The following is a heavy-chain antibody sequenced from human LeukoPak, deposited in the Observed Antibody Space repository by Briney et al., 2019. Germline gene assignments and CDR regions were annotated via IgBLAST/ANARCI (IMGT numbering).Heavy chain of an antibody. J-gene: IGHJ4*02. D-gene: IGHD5-24*01. CDR1: GGSISSYY. Sequence: PSETLSLTCTVSGGSISSYYWSWIRQPAGKGLEWIGRIYTSGSTNYNPSLKSRVTMSVDTSKNQFSLKLRSVTAADTPVYYCSRDRLGRDGYNYFDYWGQGTLVTVSS. CDR2: IYTSGST. V-gene: IGHV4-4*07. CDR3: SRDRLGRDGYNYFDY.